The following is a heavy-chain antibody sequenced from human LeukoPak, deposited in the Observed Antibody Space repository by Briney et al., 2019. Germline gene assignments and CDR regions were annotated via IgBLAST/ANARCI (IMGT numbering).Heavy chain of an antibody. CDR3: ARDYGDYVRGAFDI. CDR1: GGSISSGGYY. J-gene: IGHJ3*02. D-gene: IGHD4-17*01. V-gene: IGHV4-31*03. CDR2: IYYSGST. Sequence: KPSLTLSLTCTVSGGSISSGGYYWSWIRQHPGKGLEWIGYIYYSGSTYYNPSLKSRVTISVDTSKNQFSLKLSSVTAADTAVYYCARDYGDYVRGAFDIWGQGTMVTVSS.